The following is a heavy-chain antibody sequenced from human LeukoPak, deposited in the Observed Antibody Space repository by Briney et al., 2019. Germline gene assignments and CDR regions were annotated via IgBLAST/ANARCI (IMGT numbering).Heavy chain of an antibody. J-gene: IGHJ4*02. D-gene: IGHD2-2*01. Sequence: SETLSLTCTVSGGSISSYYWSWIRQPAGKGLEWIGRIYTSGSTNYNPSLKSRVTMSVDTSKNQSSLKLSSVTAADTAVYYCASEVVVPAALDCWGQGTLVTVSS. V-gene: IGHV4-4*07. CDR1: GGSISSYY. CDR3: ASEVVVPAALDC. CDR2: IYTSGST.